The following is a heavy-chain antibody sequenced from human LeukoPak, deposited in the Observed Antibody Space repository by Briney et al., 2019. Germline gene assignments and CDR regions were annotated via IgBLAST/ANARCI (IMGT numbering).Heavy chain of an antibody. CDR2: FDPEDGET. CDR3: ATTGYSSGWYCFDY. CDR1: GYTLTELS. V-gene: IGHV1-24*01. D-gene: IGHD6-19*01. Sequence: ASVKVSCKVSGYTLTELSMHWVRQAPGKGLEWMGGFDPEDGETIYAQKFQGRVTMTEDTSTDTAYMELSSLRSEDTAVYYCATTGYSSGWYCFDYWGQGTLVTVSS. J-gene: IGHJ4*02.